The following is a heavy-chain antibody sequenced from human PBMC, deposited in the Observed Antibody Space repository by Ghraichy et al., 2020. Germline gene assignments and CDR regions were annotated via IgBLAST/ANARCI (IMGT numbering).Heavy chain of an antibody. Sequence: LSLTCAASGFTLSSNWMTWVRQAPGKGLEWVANIKQDGSEKYYVDSVKGRFTISRDNAKNSLYLQMNSLRVEDTALYYCARVPGRDSYFDFWGQGTLVTVSS. D-gene: IGHD7-27*01. CDR2: IKQDGSEK. CDR1: GFTLSSNW. J-gene: IGHJ4*02. V-gene: IGHV3-7*03. CDR3: ARVPGRDSYFDF.